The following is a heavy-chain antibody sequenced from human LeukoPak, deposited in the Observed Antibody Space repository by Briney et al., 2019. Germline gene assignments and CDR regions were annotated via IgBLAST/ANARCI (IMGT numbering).Heavy chain of an antibody. Sequence: SGPALVKPTQTLTLTCTFSGFSLSTSGMCVSWIRQPPGKALEWLARTDWDDDKYYSTSLKTRLTISKDTSKNQVVLTMTNMDPVDTATYYCARSIINYYDSSGTWYFDLWGRGTLVTVSS. D-gene: IGHD3-22*01. V-gene: IGHV2-70*11. J-gene: IGHJ2*01. CDR1: GFSLSTSGMC. CDR2: TDWDDDK. CDR3: ARSIINYYDSSGTWYFDL.